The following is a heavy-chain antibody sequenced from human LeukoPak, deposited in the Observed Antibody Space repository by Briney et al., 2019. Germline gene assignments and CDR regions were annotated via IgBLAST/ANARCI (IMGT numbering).Heavy chain of an antibody. D-gene: IGHD6-13*01. Sequence: PSETLSLTCTVSGGSISSGSYYWSWIRQPAGKGLEWFGRIYTSGTTNYSPSLNSRVTISVDTSKNQFSLKLSSVTAADTAVYYCANGYSTHYFDYWGQGTLVTVSS. CDR1: GGSISSGSYY. CDR2: IYTSGTT. V-gene: IGHV4-61*02. J-gene: IGHJ4*02. CDR3: ANGYSTHYFDY.